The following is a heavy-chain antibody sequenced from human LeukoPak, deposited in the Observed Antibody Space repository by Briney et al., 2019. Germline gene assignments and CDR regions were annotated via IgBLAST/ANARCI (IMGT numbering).Heavy chain of an antibody. V-gene: IGHV3-23*01. J-gene: IGHJ4*02. CDR1: GFTFSAYA. D-gene: IGHD1-26*01. CDR3: VSQSYRGSDNYYFDY. CDR2: ISGSSSGGNT. Sequence: PGGSLRLSCAASGFTFSAYAMNWVRQAPGKGLEWVSGISGSSSGGNTYYADSVKGRFTVSRDNSKNTLYLQMKSLRAEDTAVYYCVSQSYRGSDNYYFDYWGQGTLVAVSS.